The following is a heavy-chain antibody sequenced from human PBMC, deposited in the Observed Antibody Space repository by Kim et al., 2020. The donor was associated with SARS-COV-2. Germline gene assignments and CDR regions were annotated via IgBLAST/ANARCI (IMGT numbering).Heavy chain of an antibody. CDR3: ARDVAAAGTGYFHH. Sequence: SETLSLTCAVSGGSISSSNWWSWVRQPPGKGLEWIGEIYHSGSTNYNPSLKSRVTISVDKSKNQFSLKLSSVTAADTAVYYCARDVAAAGTGYFHHWGQGTLVTVSS. D-gene: IGHD6-13*01. J-gene: IGHJ1*01. CDR2: IYHSGST. CDR1: GGSISSSNW. V-gene: IGHV4-4*02.